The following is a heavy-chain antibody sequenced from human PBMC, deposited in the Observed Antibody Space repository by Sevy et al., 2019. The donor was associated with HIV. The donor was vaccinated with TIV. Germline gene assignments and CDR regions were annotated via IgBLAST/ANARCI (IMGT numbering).Heavy chain of an antibody. CDR3: AGDSDGSGHYYADYFDY. CDR2: ISTYSGET. V-gene: IGHV1-18*01. J-gene: IGHJ4*02. D-gene: IGHD3-22*01. Sequence: ASVKVSCKASGYTFTTYPIGWVRQAPGQGLEWMGWISTYSGETRDAQKFQGRAAMTTDTSTRTAYLELRSLRSDDTAVYYCAGDSDGSGHYYADYFDYWGQGTLVTVSS. CDR1: GYTFTTYP.